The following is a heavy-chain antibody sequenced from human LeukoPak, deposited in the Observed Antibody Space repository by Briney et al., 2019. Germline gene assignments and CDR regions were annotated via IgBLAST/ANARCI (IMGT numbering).Heavy chain of an antibody. CDR1: GFTVSSNY. CDR3: ARVVGATQASNAFDI. V-gene: IGHV3-53*05. Sequence: GGSLRLSCAASGFTVSSNYMSWVRQAPGKGLEWVSVLYSGGSTYYADSVKGRFTISRDNSKNTLYLQMNSLRAQDTAVYYCARVVGATQASNAFDIWGQGTMVTVSS. J-gene: IGHJ3*02. D-gene: IGHD1-26*01. CDR2: LYSGGST.